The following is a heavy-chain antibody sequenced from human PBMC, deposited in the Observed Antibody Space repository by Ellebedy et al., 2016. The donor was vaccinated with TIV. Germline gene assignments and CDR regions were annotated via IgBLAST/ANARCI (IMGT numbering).Heavy chain of an antibody. Sequence: MPSETLSLTCTVSGVSMSSGDYYWAWIRQSPGKGLEWIGSVRYSGDSYYNPSLQSRITISVDTSKNQFSLKLRSVTAADTAVYYCAREEVAGEYLDPWGQGTLVTVSS. CDR3: AREEVAGEYLDP. CDR1: GVSMSSGDYY. D-gene: IGHD2/OR15-2a*01. V-gene: IGHV4-39*07. CDR2: VRYSGDS. J-gene: IGHJ5*02.